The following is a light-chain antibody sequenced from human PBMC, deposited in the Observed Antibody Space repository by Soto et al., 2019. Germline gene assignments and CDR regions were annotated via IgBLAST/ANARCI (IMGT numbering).Light chain of an antibody. Sequence: DIQMTQSPSTLSASVGDRVTITCRASQSISSWLVWYQQKPGTAPKLLIYEASTLVTGVPSRFSGSRSGTEFTLTVSSLQPDDFASYYCQQYNDSFRYTFGQGTKLEIK. V-gene: IGKV1-5*03. CDR1: QSISSW. CDR3: QQYNDSFRYT. J-gene: IGKJ2*01. CDR2: EAS.